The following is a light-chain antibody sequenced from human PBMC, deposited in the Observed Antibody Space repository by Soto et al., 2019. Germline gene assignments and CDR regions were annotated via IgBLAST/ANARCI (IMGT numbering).Light chain of an antibody. Sequence: DLQMTQSPSSLSASVGDRVTITCRASQSISSYLNWYQQKPGKAPKLLIYAASSLQSGVPSRFSGSGSGTDFTLTISSLQHEDFATYYCQQSYSTLPFGQGTKLEIK. J-gene: IGKJ2*01. CDR1: QSISSY. V-gene: IGKV1-39*01. CDR2: AAS. CDR3: QQSYSTLP.